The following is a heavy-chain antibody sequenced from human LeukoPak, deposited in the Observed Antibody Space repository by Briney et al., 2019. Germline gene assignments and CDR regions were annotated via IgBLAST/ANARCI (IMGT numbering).Heavy chain of an antibody. CDR1: GFTFSSYA. D-gene: IGHD6-19*01. CDR2: ISGGGGST. Sequence: PGGSLRLSCAASGFTFSSYAMNWVRQAPGKGLEWVSVISGGGGSTYYADSVKGRFTISRDNSKNTLYLQMNSLRAEDTAVYYCARVGSTAWYLDYWGQGTLVIVSS. J-gene: IGHJ4*02. CDR3: ARVGSTAWYLDY. V-gene: IGHV3-23*01.